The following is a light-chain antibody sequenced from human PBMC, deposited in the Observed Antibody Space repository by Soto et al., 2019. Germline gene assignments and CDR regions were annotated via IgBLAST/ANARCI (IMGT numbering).Light chain of an antibody. CDR1: SSNIGSNY. V-gene: IGLV1-47*01. CDR2: RNN. J-gene: IGLJ1*01. Sequence: QSVLTQPPSASGTPGQRVTISCSGSSSNIGSNYVYWYQQLPGTAPKLLIYRNNQRPSGVPDRFSGSQSGTSASLAISGLRSEDEADYYCAAWDDSLNNYVFGTGTKLTVL. CDR3: AAWDDSLNNYV.